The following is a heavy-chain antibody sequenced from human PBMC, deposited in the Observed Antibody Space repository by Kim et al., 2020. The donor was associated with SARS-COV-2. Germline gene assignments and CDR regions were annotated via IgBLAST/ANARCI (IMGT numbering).Heavy chain of an antibody. CDR1: GGSISSYY. J-gene: IGHJ6*02. CDR3: AGSGYYTNYYYYGMDV. D-gene: IGHD3-22*01. CDR2: IYYSGST. Sequence: SETLSLTCTVSGGSISSYYWSWIRQPPGKGLEWIGYIYYSGSTNYNPSLKSRVTISVDTSKNQFSLKLSSVTAADTAVYYCAGSGYYTNYYYYGMDVWGQGTTVTVSS. V-gene: IGHV4-59*13.